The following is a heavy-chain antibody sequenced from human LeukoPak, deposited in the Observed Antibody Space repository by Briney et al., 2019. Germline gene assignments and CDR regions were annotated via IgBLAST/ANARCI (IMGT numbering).Heavy chain of an antibody. CDR2: IYYSGST. D-gene: IGHD3-22*01. Sequence: SETLSLTCTVSGGSISSYYWSWIRQPPGKGLEWIGYIYYSGSTYYNPSLKSRVTISVDTSKNQFSLKLSSVTAADTAVYYCARYLPSTSITMIVVVITDFFDYWGQGTLVTVSS. J-gene: IGHJ4*02. V-gene: IGHV4-59*12. CDR3: ARYLPSTSITMIVVVITDFFDY. CDR1: GGSISSYY.